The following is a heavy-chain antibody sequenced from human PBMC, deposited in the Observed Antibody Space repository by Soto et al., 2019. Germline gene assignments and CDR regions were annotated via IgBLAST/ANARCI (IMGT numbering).Heavy chain of an antibody. D-gene: IGHD2-15*01. CDR2: IIPILGIA. J-gene: IGHJ5*02. CDR3: ARGGGDIVVVVAANLGWFDP. Sequence: QVQLVQSGAEVKKPGSSVKVSCKASGGTFSSYTISWVRQAPGQGLEWMGRIIPILGIANYAQKFQGRVTITADKSTSTAYMELSSLRSEDTAVYYCARGGGDIVVVVAANLGWFDPWGQETLVTVSS. V-gene: IGHV1-69*02. CDR1: GGTFSSYT.